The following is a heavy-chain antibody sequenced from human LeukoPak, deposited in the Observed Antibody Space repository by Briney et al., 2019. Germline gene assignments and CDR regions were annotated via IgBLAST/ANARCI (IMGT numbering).Heavy chain of an antibody. Sequence: PGGSLRLSCAASGFTVSSNYMSWVRQAPGKGLEWVSVIYSGGSTYYADSVKGRFTISRDNSKNTLYLQMNSLRAEDTAVYYCARHDYDSSGYYHLDYWGQGTLVTVSS. CDR3: ARHDYDSSGYYHLDY. J-gene: IGHJ4*02. CDR1: GFTVSSNY. CDR2: IYSGGST. D-gene: IGHD3-22*01. V-gene: IGHV3-66*04.